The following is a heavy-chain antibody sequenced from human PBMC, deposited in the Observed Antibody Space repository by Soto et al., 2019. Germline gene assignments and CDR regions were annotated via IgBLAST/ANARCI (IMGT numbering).Heavy chain of an antibody. J-gene: IGHJ4*02. V-gene: IGHV3-23*01. D-gene: IGHD6-19*01. CDR3: AKAYKSGPLYYIDY. CDR2: ISDSGSGT. CDR1: GFTFRSYT. Sequence: GGSLRLSCAASGFTFRSYTMNWVRQTPGKGLEWVSAISDSGSGTYYTDSVKGRFTVSRDNSKNTLYLQMDSLRAEDTVIYYCAKAYKSGPLYYIDYWGQGTLVTVSS.